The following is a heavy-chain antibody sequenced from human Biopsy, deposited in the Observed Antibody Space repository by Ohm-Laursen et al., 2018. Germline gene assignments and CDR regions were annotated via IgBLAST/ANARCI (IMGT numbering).Heavy chain of an antibody. CDR3: ARDYDTSGYYYVS. CDR2: IFYRGST. CDR1: GVYISDYY. J-gene: IGHJ5*02. Sequence: SETLSLTCRVSGVYISDYYWGWIRQPPGKGLEWIGSIFYRGSTHYKPSLKSRVNISVDTSKNQFSLKLNSVTAADTAVYYCARDYDTSGYYYVSWGQGTLVTVSS. V-gene: IGHV4-39*01. D-gene: IGHD3-22*01.